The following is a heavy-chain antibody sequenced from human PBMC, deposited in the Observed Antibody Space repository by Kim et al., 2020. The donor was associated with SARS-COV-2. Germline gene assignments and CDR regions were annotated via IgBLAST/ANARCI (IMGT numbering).Heavy chain of an antibody. Sequence: SLRLSCAASGFTFGDYAMHWVRQGPGKGVEWGAGFIWNSGSIGYADSVEGRFTHTRENTKNSLYLQMNSLRTEETALYYCAKDVYYYVWGSYVGYYYYGIDGWGQGTTVTVSS. CDR3: AKDVYYYVWGSYVGYYYYGIDG. CDR2: FIWNSGSI. J-gene: IGHJ6*02. D-gene: IGHD3-16*01. V-gene: IGHV3-9*01. CDR1: GFTFGDYA.